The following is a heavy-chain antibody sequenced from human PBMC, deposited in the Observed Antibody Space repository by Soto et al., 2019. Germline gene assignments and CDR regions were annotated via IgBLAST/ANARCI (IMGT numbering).Heavy chain of an antibody. V-gene: IGHV4-59*01. CDR1: GGSISSYY. D-gene: IGHD6-19*01. J-gene: IGHJ6*02. Sequence: SETLSLTCTVSGGSISSYYWSWIRQPPGKGLEWIGYIYYSGSTNYNPSLKSRVTISVDTSKNQFSLKLSSVTAADTAVYYCARDASSGSWREVYYGMDVWGQGTTVTVSS. CDR2: IYYSGST. CDR3: ARDASSGSWREVYYGMDV.